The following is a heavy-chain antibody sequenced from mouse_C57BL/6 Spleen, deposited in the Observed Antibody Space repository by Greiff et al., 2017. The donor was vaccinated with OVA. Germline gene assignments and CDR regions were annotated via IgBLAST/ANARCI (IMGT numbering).Heavy chain of an antibody. CDR1: GYTFTSYW. J-gene: IGHJ2*01. Sequence: QVQLKQPGAELVMPGASVTLSCKASGYTFTSYWMHWVKQRPGQGLEWIGAIDPSAGCTTYNQKFKGKSTLTADKSSSTAYMQLSSLTSEDSAVYYCARRGAADYWGQGTTLTVSS. V-gene: IGHV1-69*01. CDR3: ARRGAADY. CDR2: IDPSAGCT.